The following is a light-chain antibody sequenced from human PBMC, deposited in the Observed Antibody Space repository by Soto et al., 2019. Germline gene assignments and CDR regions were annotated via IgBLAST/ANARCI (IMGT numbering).Light chain of an antibody. Sequence: DIQMTQSPCSLSASVGDRVTITCQASEDIKNYLNWYQQKPGKAPNLLIYDASNLKTGVPSRFSGSGSGTHFTFTISSLQPEDIATYYCQHSDHLPPLSFGGGTKVEIK. CDR1: EDIKNY. J-gene: IGKJ4*01. V-gene: IGKV1-33*01. CDR3: QHSDHLPPLS. CDR2: DAS.